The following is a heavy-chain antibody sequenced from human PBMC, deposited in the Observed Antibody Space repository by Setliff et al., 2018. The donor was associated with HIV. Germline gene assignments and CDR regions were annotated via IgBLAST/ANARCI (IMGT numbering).Heavy chain of an antibody. D-gene: IGHD3-10*01. J-gene: IGHJ6*02. CDR3: ARVETTVRGATYGMDV. CDR2: INHSGST. CDR1: GGSFSGYY. V-gene: IGHV4-34*01. Sequence: SETLSLTCAVYGGSFSGYYWSWIRQPPGKGLEWIGEINHSGSTNYNPSLKSRVTISVDTSKNQLSLNLTSVTAADTAVYYCARVETTVRGATYGMDVWGQGTTVTGSS.